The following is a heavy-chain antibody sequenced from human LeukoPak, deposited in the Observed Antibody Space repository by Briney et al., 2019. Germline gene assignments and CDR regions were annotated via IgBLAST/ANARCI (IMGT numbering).Heavy chain of an antibody. CDR1: GGSFSGYY. J-gene: IGHJ4*02. CDR3: ARDLGGVGATHFYY. D-gene: IGHD1-26*01. Sequence: SSETLSLTCAVYGGSFSGYYWSWIRQPPGKGLEWIGEINHSGSTDYNPSLKSRVTISADTSKNQFSLKLSSVTAADTAVYYCARDLGGVGATHFYYWGQGALVSVSS. V-gene: IGHV4-34*01. CDR2: INHSGST.